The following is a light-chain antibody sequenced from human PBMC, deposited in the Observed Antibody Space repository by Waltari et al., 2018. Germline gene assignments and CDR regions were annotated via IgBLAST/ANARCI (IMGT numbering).Light chain of an antibody. CDR2: QDN. Sequence: YELTQPPSVSASPGQTAIITCSGDKLGNKYTFWYQQRPVQSPVLLIYQDNRRPSGIPERFSGSNSGNTATLTITETQAVDEADYFCQTWDTTIDVAFGGGTRLTVL. V-gene: IGLV3-1*01. CDR3: QTWDTTIDVA. CDR1: KLGNKY. J-gene: IGLJ2*01.